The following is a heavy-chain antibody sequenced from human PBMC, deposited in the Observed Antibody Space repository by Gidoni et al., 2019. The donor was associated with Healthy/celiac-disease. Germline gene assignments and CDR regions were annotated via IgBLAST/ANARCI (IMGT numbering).Heavy chain of an antibody. Sequence: EVQLLESGGGLVQPSGSLRLSCAASGFTFSSYAMGWVGQAPGKGLEWVSAISGSGGSTYYADSVKGRFTISRDNSKNTLYLQMNSLRAEDTAVYYCAKDSQDPNTPLDMVNPDDAFDIWGQGTMVTVSS. J-gene: IGHJ3*02. CDR2: ISGSGGST. V-gene: IGHV3-23*01. CDR3: AKDSQDPNTPLDMVNPDDAFDI. D-gene: IGHD5-18*01. CDR1: GFTFSSYA.